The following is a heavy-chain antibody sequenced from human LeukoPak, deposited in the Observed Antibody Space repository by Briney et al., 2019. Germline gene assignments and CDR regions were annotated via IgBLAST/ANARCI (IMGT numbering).Heavy chain of an antibody. CDR2: IYHSGST. CDR3: ARGGGYYDSSGYYHEPLFDY. J-gene: IGHJ4*02. D-gene: IGHD3-22*01. Sequence: SQTLSLTCAVSGGSISSGGYSWSRTREPPGKGLEWLGYIYHSGSTYYNPSLKSRVTISVDRSKNQFSLKLSSVTAADTAVYYCARGGGYYDSSGYYHEPLFDYWGQGTLVTVSS. CDR1: GGSISSGGYS. V-gene: IGHV4-30-2*01.